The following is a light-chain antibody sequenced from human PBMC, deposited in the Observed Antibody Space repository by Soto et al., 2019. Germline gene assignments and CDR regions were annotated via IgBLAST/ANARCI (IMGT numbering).Light chain of an antibody. CDR2: GSS. CDR1: QTLSSRH. CDR3: QQYGYSRT. J-gene: IGKJ1*01. Sequence: VLTQSPGTLSLSPGERSTLSCRASQTLSSRHLAWYQQKPGQAPRLLIYGSSSRATDIPDRFSGSGSGTDFTLTISTLEPEEFAIYDCQQYGYSRTVGQGTKVDIK. V-gene: IGKV3-20*01.